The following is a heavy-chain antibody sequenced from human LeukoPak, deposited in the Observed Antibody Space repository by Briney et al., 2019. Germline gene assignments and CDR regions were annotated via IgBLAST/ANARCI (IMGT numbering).Heavy chain of an antibody. J-gene: IGHJ4*02. D-gene: IGHD6-13*01. CDR2: ICSSSSYI. CDR3: ARGVYSSRWSDY. CDR1: GFTFSSYS. Sequence: GGSLRLSCAASGFTFSSYSMNWVRQAPGEGLEWVSSICSSSSYIYYVDSVKGRFTISTDNAKTSLYLQMNTLRAQGTALYYVARGVYSSRWSDYWGQGTLVTVSS. V-gene: IGHV3-21*01.